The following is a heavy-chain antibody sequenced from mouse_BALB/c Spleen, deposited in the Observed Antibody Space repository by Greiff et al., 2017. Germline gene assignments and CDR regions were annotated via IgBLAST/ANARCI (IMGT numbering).Heavy chain of an antibody. CDR2: IDPSDSYT. Sequence: VQLQQPGAELVKPGASVKMSCKASGYTFTSYWMHWVKQRPGQGLEWIGVIDPSDSYTSYNQKFKGKATLTVDTSSSTAYMQLSSLTSEDSAVYYCTRSGYGNYAAYRGQGTLVTVSA. D-gene: IGHD2-1*01. CDR3: TRSGYGNYAAY. CDR1: GYTFTSYW. J-gene: IGHJ3*01. V-gene: IGHV1S127*01.